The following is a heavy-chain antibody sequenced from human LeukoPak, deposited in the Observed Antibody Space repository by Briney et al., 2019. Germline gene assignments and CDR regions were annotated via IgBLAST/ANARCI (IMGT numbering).Heavy chain of an antibody. Sequence: ASVKVSCKASGYTFTSYDINWVRQATGQGLEWMGWISAYNGNTNYAQKFQGRVTITTDESTSTAYMELSSLRSEDTAVYYCASAGGKQNAFDIWGQGTMVTVSS. V-gene: IGHV1-18*01. CDR2: ISAYNGNT. D-gene: IGHD2-15*01. CDR1: GYTFTSYD. CDR3: ASAGGKQNAFDI. J-gene: IGHJ3*02.